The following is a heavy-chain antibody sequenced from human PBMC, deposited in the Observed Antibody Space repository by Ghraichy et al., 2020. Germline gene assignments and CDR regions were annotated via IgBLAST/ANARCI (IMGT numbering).Heavy chain of an antibody. CDR2: ISYDGSNK. V-gene: IGHV3-30*03. CDR3: ALGVAEYCSSTSCYDGFDAFDI. D-gene: IGHD2-2*01. CDR1: GFTFSSYG. J-gene: IGHJ3*02. Sequence: GGSLRLSCAASGFTFSSYGMHWVRQAPGKGLEWVAVISYDGSNKYYADSVKGRFTISRDNSKNTLYLQMNSLRAEDTAVYYCALGVAEYCSSTSCYDGFDAFDIWGQGTMVTVSS.